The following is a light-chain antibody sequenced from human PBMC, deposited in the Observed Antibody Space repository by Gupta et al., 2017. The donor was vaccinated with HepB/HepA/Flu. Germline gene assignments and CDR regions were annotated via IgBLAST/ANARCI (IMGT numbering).Light chain of an antibody. CDR2: WAS. CDR3: LQYYGSART. CDR1: QNVLYNYNNKNQ. V-gene: IGKV4-1*01. Sequence: DIVMTQSPDSLAVSLRERATINCKSSQNVLYNYNNKNQLAWFQQKPGQPPKVLIYWASTRESGVPDRFSGSESGTNFTLTISRLQAEDVAVYYCLQYYGSARTFGQGTKVEIK. J-gene: IGKJ1*01.